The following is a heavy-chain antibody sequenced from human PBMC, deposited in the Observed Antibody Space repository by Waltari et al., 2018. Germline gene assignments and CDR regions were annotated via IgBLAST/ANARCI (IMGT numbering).Heavy chain of an antibody. J-gene: IGHJ1*01. CDR2: IYYSGST. CDR1: GGSISSGGYY. Sequence: QVQLQESGPGLVKPSQTLSLTCTVSGGSISSGGYYWSWIRQHPGKGLEWIGYIYYSGSTDYNPSLKSRVTRAVDTSKNQFSLKLSAVTAADTAVYYCAGGFEAGTQHWGQGTLVTVSS. D-gene: IGHD6-19*01. V-gene: IGHV4-31*03. CDR3: AGGFEAGTQH.